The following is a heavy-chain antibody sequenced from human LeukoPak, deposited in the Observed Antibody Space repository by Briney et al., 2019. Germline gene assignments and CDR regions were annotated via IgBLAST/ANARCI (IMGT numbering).Heavy chain of an antibody. V-gene: IGHV3-23*01. CDR1: GITLSNYG. Sequence: PGGSLRLSCAVYGITLSNYGMSWVRQAPGKGLEWVAGISDSGGSTKYADSVKGRFTVSRDNPKNTLFLQMNSLRAEDTAVYFCAKRGVVIRVVLVGFHKEAYYFESWGQGALVTVSS. J-gene: IGHJ4*02. D-gene: IGHD3/OR15-3a*01. CDR2: ISDSGGST. CDR3: AKRGVVIRVVLVGFHKEAYYFES.